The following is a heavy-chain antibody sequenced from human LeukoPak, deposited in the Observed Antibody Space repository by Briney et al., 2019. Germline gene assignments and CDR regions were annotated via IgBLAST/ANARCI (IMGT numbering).Heavy chain of an antibody. CDR1: GFTFSSYS. J-gene: IGHJ4*02. CDR2: ISATSNYI. CDR3: ARDTSGYTFDD. V-gene: IGHV3-21*01. Sequence: GGSLRLSCAASGFTFSSYSMNWVRQAPGKGLEWVSSISATSNYIYYADSVKGRFTISRDNAKNSLYLQMNSLRAEDTAVYYCARDTSGYTFDDWGPGNPGHRLL. D-gene: IGHD5-18*01.